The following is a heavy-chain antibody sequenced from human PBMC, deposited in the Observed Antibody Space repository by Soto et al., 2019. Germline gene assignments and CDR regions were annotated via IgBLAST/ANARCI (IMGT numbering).Heavy chain of an antibody. CDR2: IIPLFGTT. V-gene: IGHV1-69*01. J-gene: IGHJ3*02. Sequence: QVQLVQSGAEVKKPGSSVKVSCKASRGTFSSSAISWVRQAPGQGLEWMGGIIPLFGTTTYAQKFQGRVTLTADESTSTAYMQLSSLRSEDTAVYYCARPQDPLALAGYAFEIWGQGTMVTVSS. D-gene: IGHD6-19*01. CDR1: RGTFSSSA. CDR3: ARPQDPLALAGYAFEI.